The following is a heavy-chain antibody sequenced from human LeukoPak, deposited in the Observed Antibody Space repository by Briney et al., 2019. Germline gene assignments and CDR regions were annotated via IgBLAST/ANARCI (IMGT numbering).Heavy chain of an antibody. D-gene: IGHD5-24*01. Sequence: GGSLRLSCAVSGFTFTTYAMSWVRQAPGRGLEWVSAITGTGGNTYYADSVKGRFTISRDNSKNTLYLQMNSLRVEDTAVYYCAKEGDVPDYWGQGTLVTVSS. J-gene: IGHJ4*02. V-gene: IGHV3-23*01. CDR3: AKEGDVPDY. CDR1: GFTFTTYA. CDR2: ITGTGGNT.